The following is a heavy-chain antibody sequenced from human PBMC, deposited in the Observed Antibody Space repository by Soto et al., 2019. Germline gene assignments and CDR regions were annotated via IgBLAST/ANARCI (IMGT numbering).Heavy chain of an antibody. CDR3: ATVQYYFYGMDV. CDR2: IYRSGSA. Sequence: QVQLQESGPGLVKPSETLSLTCTVSGGSVSSGDYYWSWIRQPPGKGLEWVGYIYRSGSANYNPSLTRRVTLSVDTSKNQFSLKLSSVTAADTALYYCATVQYYFYGMDVWGQGTTVTVSS. J-gene: IGHJ6*02. CDR1: GGSVSSGDYY. V-gene: IGHV4-61*08.